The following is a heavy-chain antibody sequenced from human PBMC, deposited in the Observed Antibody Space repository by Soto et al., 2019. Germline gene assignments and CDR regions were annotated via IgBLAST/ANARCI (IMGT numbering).Heavy chain of an antibody. CDR1: GGTFVRHV. CDR2: INPLSGIP. D-gene: IGHD2-2*01. J-gene: IGHJ4*01. V-gene: IGHV1-69*09. CDR3: ATPACAATWCSPSHNLDH. Sequence: QVQLVQSGAEVKKPESSVKVSCKTSGGTFVRHVISWVRQAPGQGPEWMGKINPLSGIPNYAQKFQDRVTFTADTDSSTAYMELSSLRSDDTAVYYCATPACAATWCSPSHNLDHWGXGXLXXXSS.